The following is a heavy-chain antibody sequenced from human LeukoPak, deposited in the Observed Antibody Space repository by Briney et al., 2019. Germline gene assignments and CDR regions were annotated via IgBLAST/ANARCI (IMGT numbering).Heavy chain of an antibody. CDR1: GFTFSIYS. Sequence: RRSLRLSCAASGFTFSIYSIDWVRQAPGKGLEWVSSISSSNIYIYYEDSVKGRFTISRDNAKHSLYLQLNSLRAEDTAVYYCARHAGTAAAGYQRAFDIWGQGTMVTVSS. J-gene: IGHJ3*02. V-gene: IGHV3-21*01. CDR3: ARHAGTAAAGYQRAFDI. CDR2: ISSSNIYI. D-gene: IGHD6-13*01.